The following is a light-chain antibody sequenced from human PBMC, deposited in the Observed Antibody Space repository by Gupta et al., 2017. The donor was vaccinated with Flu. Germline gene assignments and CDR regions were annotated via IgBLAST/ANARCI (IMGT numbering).Light chain of an antibody. CDR2: KDT. Sequence: SFELTQPPSVSVSPGQTARITCSGNGLSKQYVHWYQQKAGQAPVLVMYKDTERPSGIPERFSGSTSGTSVTLAITEVQAEDEDDCYCKSGNKNGSWVFGGGTKMTVL. CDR3: KSGNKNGSWV. J-gene: IGLJ3*02. V-gene: IGLV3-25*02. CDR1: GLSKQY.